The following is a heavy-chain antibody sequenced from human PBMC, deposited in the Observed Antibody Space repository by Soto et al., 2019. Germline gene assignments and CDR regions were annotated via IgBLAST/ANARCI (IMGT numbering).Heavy chain of an antibody. CDR2: MNPNSGNT. CDR3: VRAGSYCTNGVCNYYFDY. V-gene: IGHV1-8*01. D-gene: IGHD2-8*01. Sequence: QVQLVQSGAEVKKPGASVKVSCKASGYTFTSYDINWVRQATGQGLEWMGWMNPNSGNTGYAQKFQGRVTMTRNTSISTAYMELSSLRSEDTAVYYCVRAGSYCTNGVCNYYFDYWGQGTLVTVSS. J-gene: IGHJ4*02. CDR1: GYTFTSYD.